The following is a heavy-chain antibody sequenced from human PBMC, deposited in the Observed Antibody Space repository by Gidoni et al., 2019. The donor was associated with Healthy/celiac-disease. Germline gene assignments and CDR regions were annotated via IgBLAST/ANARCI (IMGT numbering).Heavy chain of an antibody. CDR3: AKPATRPRHDFDY. J-gene: IGHJ4*02. CDR2: ISWNSGSI. Sequence: EVQLVESGGGLVQPGRSLRLSCVASGFTFDDYAMHWVRQAPGKGLEWVSGISWNSGSIGYADSVKGRFTISRDNAKNSLYLQMNSLRAEDTALYYCAKPATRPRHDFDYWGQGTLVTVSS. V-gene: IGHV3-9*01. CDR1: GFTFDDYA.